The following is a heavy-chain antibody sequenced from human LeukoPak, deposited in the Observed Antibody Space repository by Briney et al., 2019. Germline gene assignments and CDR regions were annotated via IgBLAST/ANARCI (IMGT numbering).Heavy chain of an antibody. D-gene: IGHD4-23*01. V-gene: IGHV3-53*01. J-gene: IGHJ4*02. Sequence: GGSLRLSCAASGFTVSRNYYMNWVRQAPGKGLAWVSVIYSAGTTYYADSVKGRFTISRDNSKNTVYLQMNSLRAEDTAVYYCARGDDYGGAWYYFDCWGQGTLITVSS. CDR3: ARGDDYGGAWYYFDC. CDR2: IYSAGTT. CDR1: GFTVSRNY.